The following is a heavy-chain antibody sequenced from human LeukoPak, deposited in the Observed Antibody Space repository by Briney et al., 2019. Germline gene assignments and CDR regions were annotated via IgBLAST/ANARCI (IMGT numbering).Heavy chain of an antibody. V-gene: IGHV3-21*01. CDR3: AAGGSFDY. J-gene: IGHJ4*02. CDR2: ISGSSTSI. D-gene: IGHD3-16*01. CDR1: GSTFSSYS. Sequence: PGGSLRLSCAAPGSTFSSYSMNWVRQTPGKGLEWVSSISGSSTSIWYADSVKGRFTISRDNAKNSLYLQMNSLRAEDTAVYYCAAGGSFDYWGQGTLVTVSS.